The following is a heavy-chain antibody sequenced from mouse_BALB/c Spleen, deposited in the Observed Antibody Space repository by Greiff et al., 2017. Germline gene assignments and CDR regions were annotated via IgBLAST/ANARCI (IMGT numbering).Heavy chain of an antibody. CDR2: IDTSDSYT. D-gene: IGHD2-1*01. V-gene: IGHV1-69*01. CDR3: ARSDGKIFYYFDG. J-gene: IGHJ2*01. Sequence: VQLQQPGAELVMPGASVKLSCKASGYTFTDYWMHWVKQRPGQGLEWIGAIDTSDSYTSYNQKFKGKATLTVDESSSTAYMQLSSLTSEDSAVYYCARSDGKIFYYFDGWGQGTTLTVSS. CDR1: GYTFTDYW.